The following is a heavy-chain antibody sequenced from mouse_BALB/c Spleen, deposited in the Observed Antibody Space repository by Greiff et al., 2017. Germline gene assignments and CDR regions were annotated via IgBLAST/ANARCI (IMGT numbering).Heavy chain of an antibody. D-gene: IGHD4-1*01. CDR3: ARQKLGRDYYAMDY. V-gene: IGHV5-6*01. J-gene: IGHJ4*01. CDR2: ISSGGSYT. Sequence: EVKLVESGGDLVKPGGSLKLSCAASGFTFSSYGMSWVRQTPDKRLEWVATISSGGSYTYYPDSVKGRFTISRDNAKNTLYLQMSSLKSEDTAMYYCARQKLGRDYYAMDYWGQGTSVTVSS. CDR1: GFTFSSYG.